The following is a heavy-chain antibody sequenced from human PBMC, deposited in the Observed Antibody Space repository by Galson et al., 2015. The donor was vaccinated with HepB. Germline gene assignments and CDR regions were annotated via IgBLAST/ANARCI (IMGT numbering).Heavy chain of an antibody. Sequence: SLRLSCAASGFTFSSYAIHWVRQAPGKGLEWVAVISSGNHKYYADSVKGRFTISRDNSKNTVYLQMNTLRAEDTAVYYCARDSEFVCHNCVYGLDVWGQGTTVIVSS. D-gene: IGHD1-20*01. CDR2: ISSGNHK. CDR1: GFTFSSYA. CDR3: ARDSEFVCHNCVYGLDV. J-gene: IGHJ6*02. V-gene: IGHV3-30-3*01.